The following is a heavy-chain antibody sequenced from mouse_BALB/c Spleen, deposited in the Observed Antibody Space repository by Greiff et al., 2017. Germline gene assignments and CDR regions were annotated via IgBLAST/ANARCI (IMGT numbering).Heavy chain of an antibody. Sequence: VKLQQSGPGLVAPSQSLSITCTVSGFSLTSYGVHWVRQPPGKGLEWLGVIWAGGSTNYNSALMSRLSISKDNSKSQVFLKMNSLQTDDTAMYYCASRSPSYAMDYWGQGTSVTVSS. J-gene: IGHJ4*01. CDR1: GFSLTSYG. CDR2: IWAGGST. CDR3: ASRSPSYAMDY. V-gene: IGHV2-9*02. D-gene: IGHD1-1*01.